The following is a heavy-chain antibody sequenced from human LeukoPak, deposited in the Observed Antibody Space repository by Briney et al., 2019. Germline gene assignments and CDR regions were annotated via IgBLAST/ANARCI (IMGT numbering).Heavy chain of an antibody. CDR1: GFTFSKNA. D-gene: IGHD2-2*01. V-gene: IGHV3-23*01. Sequence: GGSLRLSCAASGFTFSKNAMSWVRQAPGKGLEWVSSLSGSGADTYYADSVKGRFTISRGNAKNTAYLQMNSLGAEDTAVYYCAKDPYGTRYFDYWGQGTLVTAS. CDR2: LSGSGADT. CDR3: AKDPYGTRYFDY. J-gene: IGHJ4*02.